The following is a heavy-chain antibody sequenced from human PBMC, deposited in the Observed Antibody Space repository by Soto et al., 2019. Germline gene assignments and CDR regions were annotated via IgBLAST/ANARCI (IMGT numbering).Heavy chain of an antibody. V-gene: IGHV3-23*01. Sequence: GGSLRLSCAASGFTFSSYAMSWVRQAPGKGLEWVSAISGSGGSTYYADSVKGRFTISRDNSKNTLYLQMNSLRAEDTAVYYCAKDGYSSGWIYYFDYWGQGTLVTVSS. CDR3: AKDGYSSGWIYYFDY. J-gene: IGHJ4*02. D-gene: IGHD6-19*01. CDR2: ISGSGGST. CDR1: GFTFSSYA.